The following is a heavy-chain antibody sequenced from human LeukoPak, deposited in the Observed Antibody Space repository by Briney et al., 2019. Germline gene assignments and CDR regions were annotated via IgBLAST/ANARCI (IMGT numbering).Heavy chain of an antibody. Sequence: SETLSLTCTVSGGSISSYYWSWIRQPPGKGLEWIWYIYYSGSTNYNPSLKSRVTISVDTSKNQFSLKLSSVTAADTAVYYCARPRGGSYYPGVLDWGQGTLVTVSS. D-gene: IGHD1-26*01. CDR2: IYYSGST. V-gene: IGHV4-59*08. CDR3: ARPRGGSYYPGVLD. CDR1: GGSISSYY. J-gene: IGHJ4*02.